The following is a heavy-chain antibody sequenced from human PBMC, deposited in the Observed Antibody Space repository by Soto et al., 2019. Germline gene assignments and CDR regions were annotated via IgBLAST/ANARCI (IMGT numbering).Heavy chain of an antibody. D-gene: IGHD6-13*01. J-gene: IGHJ5*02. CDR1: GFTFSSYA. Sequence: PGGSLRLSCAASGFTFSSYAMHWVRQAPGKGLEWVAVISYDGSNKYYADSVKGRFTISRDNSKNTLYLQMNSLRAEDTAVYYCARDRGFSSSWYWFDPWGQGTLVTSPQ. V-gene: IGHV3-30-3*01. CDR3: ARDRGFSSSWYWFDP. CDR2: ISYDGSNK.